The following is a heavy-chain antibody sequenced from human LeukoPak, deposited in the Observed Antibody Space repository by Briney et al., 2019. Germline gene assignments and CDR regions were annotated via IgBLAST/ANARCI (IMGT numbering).Heavy chain of an antibody. J-gene: IGHJ5*02. Sequence: PGGSLRLSCAASGFTFSSYAMSWVRQAPGKGLEGVAVTSYDGSNTYYADSVKGRLIISRDNTKNTLSLQMNSLREEGTAVYYCARGHGYRSGTRDNYFDPWGQGTLVTVSS. D-gene: IGHD3-10*01. CDR1: GFTFSSYA. CDR3: ARGHGYRSGTRDNYFDP. CDR2: TSYDGSNT. V-gene: IGHV3-30*04.